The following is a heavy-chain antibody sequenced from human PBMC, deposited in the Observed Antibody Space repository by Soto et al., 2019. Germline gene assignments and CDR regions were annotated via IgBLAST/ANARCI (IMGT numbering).Heavy chain of an antibody. CDR3: ASWDDSSGYYVYDY. CDR2: MNPNSGNT. Sequence: QVQLVQSGAEVKTPGASVKVSCKASGYTFTSYDINWVRQATGQGLEWMGWMNPNSGNTGYAQKFQGRVTMTRNTSISTAYMELSSLRSEDTAVYYCASWDDSSGYYVYDYWGQGTLVTVSS. D-gene: IGHD3-22*01. J-gene: IGHJ4*02. V-gene: IGHV1-8*01. CDR1: GYTFTSYD.